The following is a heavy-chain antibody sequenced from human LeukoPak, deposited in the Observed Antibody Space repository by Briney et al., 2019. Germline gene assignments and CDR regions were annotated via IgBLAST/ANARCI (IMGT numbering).Heavy chain of an antibody. D-gene: IGHD2-2*01. Sequence: GGSLRLSCAASGFTFSSYSMNWVRQAPGKGLEWVSYISSSSSTIYYADSVKGRFTISRDNAKNSLYLQMNSLRDEDTAVYYCVRDEGYCSSTSCSTSRWGQGTLVTVSS. CDR3: VRDEGYCSSTSCSTSR. CDR1: GFTFSSYS. CDR2: ISSSSSTI. J-gene: IGHJ4*02. V-gene: IGHV3-48*02.